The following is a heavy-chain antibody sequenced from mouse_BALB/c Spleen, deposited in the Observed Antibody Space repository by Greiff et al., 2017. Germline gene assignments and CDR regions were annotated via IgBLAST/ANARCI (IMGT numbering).Heavy chain of an antibody. CDR3: ARPYYGNYVNYYAMDY. D-gene: IGHD2-10*01. CDR2: IWAGGST. J-gene: IGHJ4*01. CDR1: GFSLTSYG. V-gene: IGHV2-9*02. Sequence: VQGVESGPGLVAPSQSLSITCTVSGFSLTSYGVHWVRQPPGKGLEWLGVIWAGGSTNYNSALMSRLSISKDNSKSQVFLKMNSLQTDDTAMYYCARPYYGNYVNYYAMDYWGQGTSVTVSS.